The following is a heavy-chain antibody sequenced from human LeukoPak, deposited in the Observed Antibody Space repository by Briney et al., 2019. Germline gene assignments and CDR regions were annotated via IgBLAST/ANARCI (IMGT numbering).Heavy chain of an antibody. CDR2: ISSSGSTI. CDR1: GFTFSSYW. V-gene: IGHV3-48*04. Sequence: GGSLRLSCAASGFTFSSYWMSWVRQAPGKGLEWVSYISSSGSTIYYADSVKGRFTISRDNAKNSLYLQMNSLRAEDTAVYYCARFSSGDADAFDIWGQGTMVTVSS. D-gene: IGHD6-19*01. J-gene: IGHJ3*02. CDR3: ARFSSGDADAFDI.